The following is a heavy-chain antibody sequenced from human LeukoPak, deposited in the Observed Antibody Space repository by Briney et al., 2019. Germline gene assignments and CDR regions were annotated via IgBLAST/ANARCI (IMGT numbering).Heavy chain of an antibody. Sequence: PSQTLSLTCTVSGGSISSGSYYWSWIRQPAGKGLEWIGRIYTSGSTNYNPSLKCRVTISVDTSKNQFSLKLSSVTAADTAVYYCARDYRSITIFGVVAGGNWFDPWGQGTLVTVSS. J-gene: IGHJ5*02. CDR3: ARDYRSITIFGVVAGGNWFDP. D-gene: IGHD3-3*01. CDR2: IYTSGST. V-gene: IGHV4-61*02. CDR1: GGSISSGSYY.